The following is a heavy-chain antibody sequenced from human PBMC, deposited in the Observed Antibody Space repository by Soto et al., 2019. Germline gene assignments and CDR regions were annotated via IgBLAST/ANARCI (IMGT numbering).Heavy chain of an antibody. V-gene: IGHV3-48*02. CDR1: GFTFSDYG. CDR3: TRVNRTWEDDY. J-gene: IGHJ4*02. Sequence: EVQLVESGGGLAQPGGSLRLSCAASGFTFSDYGVTWVRQAPGKGLEWISYISSGRDTIYYADSVKGRFTISRDDAKETLFLQMNSLRDEDTAVYYCTRVNRTWEDDYWGRGTLVTVSS. D-gene: IGHD1-26*01. CDR2: ISSGRDTI.